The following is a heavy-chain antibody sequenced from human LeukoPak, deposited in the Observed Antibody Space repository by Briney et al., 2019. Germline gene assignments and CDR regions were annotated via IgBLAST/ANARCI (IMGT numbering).Heavy chain of an antibody. CDR3: ARRGMVRGAHFDY. J-gene: IGHJ4*02. CDR2: INPNSGGT. V-gene: IGHV1-2*02. D-gene: IGHD3-10*01. CDR1: GGTFSSYA. Sequence: ASVKVSCKASGGTFSSYAISWVRQAPGQGLEWMGWINPNSGGTNYAQKFQGRVTMTRDTSISTAYMELSRLRSDDTAVYYCARRGMVRGAHFDYWGQGTLVTVSS.